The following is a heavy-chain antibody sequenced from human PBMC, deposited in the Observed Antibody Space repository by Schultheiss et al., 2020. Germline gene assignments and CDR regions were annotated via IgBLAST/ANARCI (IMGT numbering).Heavy chain of an antibody. CDR2: IYYSGST. V-gene: IGHV4-61*10. J-gene: IGHJ4*02. CDR3: ARDWAISGYVNRIHY. CDR1: GGSISSGSYY. D-gene: IGHD5-12*01. Sequence: SETLSLTCTVSGGSISSGSYYWSWIRQPAGKGLEWIGYIYYSGSTNYNPSLKSRVTISVDTSKNQFSLKLSSVTAADTAVYYCARDWAISGYVNRIHYWGQGTLVNVDS.